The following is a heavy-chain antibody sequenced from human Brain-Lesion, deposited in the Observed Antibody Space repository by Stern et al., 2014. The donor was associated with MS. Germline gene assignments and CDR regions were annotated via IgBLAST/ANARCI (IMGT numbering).Heavy chain of an antibody. CDR2: INPNTGGT. Sequence: QVQLVQSGAEVKKPAASVKVSCKTSGYIFTGYYIHWVRQAPGQGLEWMAWINPNTGGTKYAQKFQGRVTMSRDTSISTAYVELSSLTSDDTAVYYCARDQRGITIFGVVTDYYYLGMDVWGQGTTVTVSS. D-gene: IGHD3-3*01. J-gene: IGHJ6*02. CDR1: GYIFTGYY. CDR3: ARDQRGITIFGVVTDYYYLGMDV. V-gene: IGHV1-2*02.